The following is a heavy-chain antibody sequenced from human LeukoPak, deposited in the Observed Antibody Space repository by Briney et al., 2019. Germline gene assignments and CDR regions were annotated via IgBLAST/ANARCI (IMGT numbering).Heavy chain of an antibody. Sequence: PGGSLRLSCAASGFTFSSYAMSWVRQAPGKGLEWVSAISGSGGSTYYADSVKGRFTISRDNSKNTLYLQMNSLRAEDTAVYYCAKDRSISYYYDSSGYCEPADYFDYWGQGTLVTVSS. V-gene: IGHV3-23*01. D-gene: IGHD3-22*01. CDR1: GFTFSSYA. CDR2: ISGSGGST. J-gene: IGHJ4*02. CDR3: AKDRSISYYYDSSGYCEPADYFDY.